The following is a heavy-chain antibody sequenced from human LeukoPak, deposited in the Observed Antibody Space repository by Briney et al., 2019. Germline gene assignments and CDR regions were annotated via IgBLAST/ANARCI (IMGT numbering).Heavy chain of an antibody. Sequence: GGSLRLSCVVSGFTFSSCSMNWVRQAPGKGLEWVSYISSSSTTRYYADSVKGRFTISRDNAKNSLYLQMDSLRDEDSAVYYCARDPHIAAAGTIFDYWGQGTLVTVSS. CDR3: ARDPHIAAAGTIFDY. J-gene: IGHJ4*02. D-gene: IGHD6-13*01. CDR1: GFTFSSCS. V-gene: IGHV3-48*02. CDR2: ISSSSTTR.